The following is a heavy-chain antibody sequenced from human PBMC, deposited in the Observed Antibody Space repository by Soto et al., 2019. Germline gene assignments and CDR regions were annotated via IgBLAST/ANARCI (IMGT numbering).Heavy chain of an antibody. CDR2: IWYDGSNK. CDR1: GFTFSSYG. CDR3: ARAISSSSYYYYYMDV. D-gene: IGHD6-6*01. V-gene: IGHV3-33*01. Sequence: QVQLVESGGGVVQPGRSLRLSCAASGFTFSSYGMHWVRQAPGKGLEWVAVIWYDGSNKYYADSVKGRFTISRDNSKNTLYLQMNSLRAEDTAVYYWARAISSSSYYYYYMDVWGKGTTVTVSS. J-gene: IGHJ6*03.